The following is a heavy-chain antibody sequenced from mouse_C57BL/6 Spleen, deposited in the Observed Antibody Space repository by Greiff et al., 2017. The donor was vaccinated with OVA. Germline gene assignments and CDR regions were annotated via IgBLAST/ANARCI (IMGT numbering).Heavy chain of an antibody. CDR2: FHPYNDDT. CDR1: GYTFTTYP. Sequence: VQGVESGAELVKPGASVKMSCKASGYTFTTYPIEWMKQNHGKSLEWIGNFHPYNDDTKYNEKFKGKATLTVEKSSSTVYLELSRLTSDDSAVYYCARGGMIYYGNYDYWGQGTTLTVSS. V-gene: IGHV1-47*01. CDR3: ARGGMIYYGNYDY. D-gene: IGHD2-1*01. J-gene: IGHJ2*01.